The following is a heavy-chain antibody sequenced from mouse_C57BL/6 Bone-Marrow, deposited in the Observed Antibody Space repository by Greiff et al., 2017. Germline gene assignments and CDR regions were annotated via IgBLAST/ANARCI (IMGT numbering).Heavy chain of an antibody. CDR2: ISSGGSYT. V-gene: IGHV5-6*01. D-gene: IGHD2-1*01. CDR1: GFTFSSYG. CDR3: ARRGGKYFDY. J-gene: IGHJ2*01. Sequence: EVQLVESGGDLVKPGGSLKLSCAASGFTFSSYGMSLVRQTPDKRLEWVATISSGGSYTYYPDSVKGRFTISRDNAKNTLYLQMSSLKSEDTAMYYCARRGGKYFDYWGQGTTLTVSS.